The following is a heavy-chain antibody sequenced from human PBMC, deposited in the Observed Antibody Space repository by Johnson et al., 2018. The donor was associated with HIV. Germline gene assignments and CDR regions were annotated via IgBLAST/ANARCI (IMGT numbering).Heavy chain of an antibody. Sequence: EVQVVESGGGLVKPGGSLRLSCAASGFTFSNAWMSWVRQAPGKGLEWVGRIKSKTDGGTTDYAAPVKGRFTISRDDSKNTLYLQMNSLKTEDTAVYYFTTGVYNCWSGFHGAFDIWGQGTMVTVSS. CDR1: GFTFSNAW. CDR3: TTGVYNCWSGFHGAFDI. J-gene: IGHJ3*02. CDR2: IKSKTDGGTT. V-gene: IGHV3-15*01. D-gene: IGHD3-3*01.